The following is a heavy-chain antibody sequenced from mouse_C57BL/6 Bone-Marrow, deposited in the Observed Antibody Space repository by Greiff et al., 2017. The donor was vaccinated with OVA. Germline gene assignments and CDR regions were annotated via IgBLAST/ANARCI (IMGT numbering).Heavy chain of an antibody. D-gene: IGHD2-3*01. CDR3: ARHSSYDGYYWAMDY. CDR2: IWSDGST. J-gene: IGHJ4*01. V-gene: IGHV2-6-1*01. Sequence: VQLQQSGPGLVAPSQSLSITCTVSGFSLTSYGVHWVRQPPGKGLEWLVVIWSDGSTTYNSALKSRLSISKDNSKSQVFLKMNSLQTDDTAMYYCARHSSYDGYYWAMDYWGQGTSVTVSS. CDR1: GFSLTSYG.